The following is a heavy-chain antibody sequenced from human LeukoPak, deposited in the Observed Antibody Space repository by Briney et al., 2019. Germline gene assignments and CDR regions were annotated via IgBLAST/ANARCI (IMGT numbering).Heavy chain of an antibody. Sequence: GGSLRLSCAASGFTFSSYGMHWVRQAPGKGLEWVAVISYDGSNKYYADSVKGRLTISRDNSKNTLYLQMNSLRAEDTAVYYCAKVLYGGNPDYWGQGTLVTVSS. D-gene: IGHD4-23*01. J-gene: IGHJ4*02. V-gene: IGHV3-30*18. CDR3: AKVLYGGNPDY. CDR1: GFTFSSYG. CDR2: ISYDGSNK.